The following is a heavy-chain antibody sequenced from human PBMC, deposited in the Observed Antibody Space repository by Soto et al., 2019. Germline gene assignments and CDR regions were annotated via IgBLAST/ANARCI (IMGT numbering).Heavy chain of an antibody. D-gene: IGHD5-12*01. CDR2: ISDGGGST. CDR3: AKDLVAATYYFDF. V-gene: IGHV3-23*01. CDR1: GFTFSNYA. J-gene: IGHJ4*02. Sequence: EVQLLESGGGLVQPGGSLRLSCAASGFTFSNYAMTWVRQAPGKGLEWVSAISDGGGSTNYAASVKGRFTISRGNSNGTRYLPVNSLRVEDTAVYYCAKDLVAATYYFDFWGQGALVTVSS.